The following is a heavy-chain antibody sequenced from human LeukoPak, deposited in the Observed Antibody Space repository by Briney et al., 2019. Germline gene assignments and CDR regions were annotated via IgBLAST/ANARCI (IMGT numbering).Heavy chain of an antibody. Sequence: GGSLRLSCSASGFTFSYYWMHWVRQAPGKGLVWVSHISPDGSITNFADSVKGRFTISRDNVQNTLYLQTNNLRAEDTAVYYCARDVSGRDDFWGQGTLVTVSS. V-gene: IGHV3-74*01. CDR2: ISPDGSIT. CDR1: GFTFSYYW. D-gene: IGHD6-25*01. J-gene: IGHJ4*02. CDR3: ARDVSGRDDF.